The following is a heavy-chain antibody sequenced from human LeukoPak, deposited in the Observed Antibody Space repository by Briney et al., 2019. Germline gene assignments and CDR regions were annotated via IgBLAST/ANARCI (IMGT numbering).Heavy chain of an antibody. J-gene: IGHJ4*02. V-gene: IGHV3-23*01. Sequence: GGSLRLSCAASGFTFSSYAMSWVRQAPGKGLEWVSAISGSGGSTYYADSVKGRFTISRDNSKNTLYLQMNSLRAEVTAVYYCAKVDDYYDFWSGYYTWGQGTLVTVSS. CDR3: AKVDDYYDFWSGYYT. CDR1: GFTFSSYA. D-gene: IGHD3-3*01. CDR2: ISGSGGST.